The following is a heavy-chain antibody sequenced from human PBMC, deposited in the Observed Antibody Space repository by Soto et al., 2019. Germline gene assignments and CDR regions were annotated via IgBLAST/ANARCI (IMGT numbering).Heavy chain of an antibody. CDR3: ASTLKGDILTGYYQRYYYYYMDV. CDR1: GGSFSGYY. CDR2: INHSGST. J-gene: IGHJ6*03. V-gene: IGHV4-34*01. Sequence: PSETLSLTCAVYGGSFSGYYWSWIRQPPGKGLEWIGEINHSGSTNYNPSLKSRVTISVDTSKNQSSLKLSSVTAADTAVYYCASTLKGDILTGYYQRYYYYYMDVWGKGTTVTVSS. D-gene: IGHD3-9*01.